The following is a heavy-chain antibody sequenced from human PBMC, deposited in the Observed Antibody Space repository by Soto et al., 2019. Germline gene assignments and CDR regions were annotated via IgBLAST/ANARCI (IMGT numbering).Heavy chain of an antibody. CDR2: IYYSGNT. CDR1: GGSISSGGYY. V-gene: IGHV4-31*02. CDR3: AKERRGGTYYYISGIRRDAFDI. D-gene: IGHD3-10*01. Sequence: LCGGSISSGGYYWNWIRQHPGKGLEWIGYIYYSGNTYYNPSLKSRVTISVDTSKNQFSLKLSSVTAADTAVYYCAKERRGGTYYYISGIRRDAFDIWGQGTKVTVSA. J-gene: IGHJ3*02.